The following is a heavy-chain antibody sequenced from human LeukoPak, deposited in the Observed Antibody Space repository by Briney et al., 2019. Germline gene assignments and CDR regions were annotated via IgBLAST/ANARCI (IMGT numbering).Heavy chain of an antibody. J-gene: IGHJ6*02. CDR2: ISAYNGNT. CDR3: ARDNPDSSGADYYYYGMDV. Sequence: GASVKVSRKASGYTFTSYGISWVRQTPGQGLEWMGWISAYNGNTNYAQKLQGRVTMTTDTSTSTAYMELRSLRSDGTAVYYCARDNPDSSGADYYYYGMDVWGQGTTVTVSS. CDR1: GYTFTSYG. V-gene: IGHV1-18*01. D-gene: IGHD3-22*01.